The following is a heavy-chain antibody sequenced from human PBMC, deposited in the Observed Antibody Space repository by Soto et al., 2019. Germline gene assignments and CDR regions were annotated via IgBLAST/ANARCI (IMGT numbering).Heavy chain of an antibody. Sequence: PGGSLRLSCAASGFTFSSYWMHWVRQAPGKGLVWVSRINSDGSSTSYADSVKGRFTISRDNAKNTPYLQMNSLRAEDTAVYYCARDHADWLLFYGMDVWGQGTTVTVSS. CDR1: GFTFSSYW. D-gene: IGHD3-9*01. J-gene: IGHJ6*02. V-gene: IGHV3-74*01. CDR2: INSDGSST. CDR3: ARDHADWLLFYGMDV.